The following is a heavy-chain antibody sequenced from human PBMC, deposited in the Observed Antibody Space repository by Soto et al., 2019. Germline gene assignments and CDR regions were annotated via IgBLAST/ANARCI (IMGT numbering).Heavy chain of an antibody. J-gene: IGHJ6*02. CDR1: GYSFTSYW. V-gene: IGHV5-10-1*01. CDR3: ARRGYSYGYHYYYGMDV. CDR2: IDPSDSYT. D-gene: IGHD5-18*01. Sequence: GESLKISCKGSGYSFTSYWISWVRQMPGKGLEWMGRIDPSDSYTNYSPSFQGHVTISADKSISTAYLQWSSLKASDTAMYYCARRGYSYGYHYYYGMDVWGQGTTVTV.